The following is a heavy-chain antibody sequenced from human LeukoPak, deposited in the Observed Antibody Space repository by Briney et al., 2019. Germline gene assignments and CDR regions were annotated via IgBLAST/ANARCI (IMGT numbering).Heavy chain of an antibody. J-gene: IGHJ3*02. Sequence: GGSLRLSCAASGFTVSSNYMSWVRQAPGKGLEWVSVIYSGGSTYYADSVKGRFTISRDNSKNTLYLQMNSLRAEDTAVYYCARESSSSCCAEDAFDIWGQGTMVTVSS. CDR2: IYSGGST. CDR1: GFTVSSNY. CDR3: ARESSSSCCAEDAFDI. D-gene: IGHD6-13*01. V-gene: IGHV3-53*01.